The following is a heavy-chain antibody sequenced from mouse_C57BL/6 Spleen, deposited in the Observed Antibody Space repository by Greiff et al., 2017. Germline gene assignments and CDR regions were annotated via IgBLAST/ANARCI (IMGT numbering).Heavy chain of an antibody. V-gene: IGHV3-6*01. CDR1: GYSITSGYY. CDR3: ARDLDYYGSSPWFAY. CDR2: ISYDGSN. Sequence: EVQLVESGPGLVKPSQSLSLTCSVTGYSITSGYYWNWIRQFPGNKLEWMGYISYDGSNNYNPSLKNRISITRDTSKNQFFLKLNSVTTEDTATYYCARDLDYYGSSPWFAYWGQGTLVTVSA. D-gene: IGHD1-1*01. J-gene: IGHJ3*01.